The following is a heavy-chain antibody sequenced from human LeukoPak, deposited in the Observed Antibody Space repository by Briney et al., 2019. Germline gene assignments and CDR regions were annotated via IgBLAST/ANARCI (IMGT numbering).Heavy chain of an antibody. Sequence: GGSLRLSCAASEFSVGSNYMTWVLQAPGKGLEWVSLIYSGGSAYYADSVKGRFTISRDNSKNTLYLQMNSLRAEDTAVYYCAVVYCSSTSCYEVYMDVWGKGTTVTISS. CDR2: IYSGGSA. CDR1: EFSVGSNY. D-gene: IGHD2-2*01. V-gene: IGHV3-66*01. J-gene: IGHJ6*03. CDR3: AVVYCSSTSCYEVYMDV.